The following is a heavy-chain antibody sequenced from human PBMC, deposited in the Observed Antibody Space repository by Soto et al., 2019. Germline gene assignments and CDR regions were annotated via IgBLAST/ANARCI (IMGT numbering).Heavy chain of an antibody. V-gene: IGHV1-58*01. CDR1: GFTFTSSA. Sequence: SVKVSCKASGFTFTSSAVQWVRQARGQRLEWIGWIAVGSGNTNYAQKFQERVTITRDMSTSTAYMELSSLRSEDTAVYYCAAGMWFGESSPYGMDVWGQGTTVTVSS. J-gene: IGHJ6*02. CDR3: AAGMWFGESSPYGMDV. CDR2: IAVGSGNT. D-gene: IGHD3-10*01.